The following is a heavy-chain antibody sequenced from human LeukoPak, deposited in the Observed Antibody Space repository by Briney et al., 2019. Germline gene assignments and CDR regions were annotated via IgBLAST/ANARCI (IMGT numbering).Heavy chain of an antibody. J-gene: IGHJ4*02. Sequence: GGSLRLSCSASGFTFSNYAMHWVRQAPGKGLEYVSAISSNGGSTYYADSVKGRFTISRDNSKNTLYLQMSSLRAEDTAVYYCARGYCSSTDCHLARHFEYWGQGTLVTVSS. D-gene: IGHD2-2*01. CDR1: GFTFSNYA. CDR2: ISSNGGST. CDR3: ARGYCSSTDCHLARHFEY. V-gene: IGHV3-64D*06.